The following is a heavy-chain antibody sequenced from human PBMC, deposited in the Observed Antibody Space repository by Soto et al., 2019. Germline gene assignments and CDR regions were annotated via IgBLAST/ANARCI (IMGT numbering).Heavy chain of an antibody. V-gene: IGHV4-59*08. CDR3: ARNEDSDFWSRHPPYYMHF. J-gene: IGHJ6*03. CDR2: IHYSGST. Sequence: SETRSVRCTGSGGSISGDDWGWSRQPPGEGLEWIGCIHYSGSTNYSPSLKSRVPISVDTSKNQFSLKLNSVTAADTAVYYCARNEDSDFWSRHPPYYMHFPGTGPTLTVSS. CDR1: GGSISGDD. D-gene: IGHD3-3*01.